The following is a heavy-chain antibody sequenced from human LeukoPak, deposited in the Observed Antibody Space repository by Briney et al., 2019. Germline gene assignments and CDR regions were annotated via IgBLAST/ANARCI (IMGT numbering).Heavy chain of an antibody. CDR3: ARLATVHFDY. D-gene: IGHD4-17*01. V-gene: IGHV4-59*08. J-gene: IGHJ4*02. CDR2: IYYSGST. Sequence: PSETLSLPCTVSGGSISSYYWSWIRQPPGKGLEWIGHIYYSGSTNYNPSLKSRVTISVDTSKNQFSLKLSSVTAADTAVYYCARLATVHFDYWGQGTLVTVSS. CDR1: GGSISSYY.